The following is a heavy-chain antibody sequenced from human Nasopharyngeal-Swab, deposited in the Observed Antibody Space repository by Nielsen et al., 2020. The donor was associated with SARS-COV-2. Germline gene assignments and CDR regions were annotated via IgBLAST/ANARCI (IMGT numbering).Heavy chain of an antibody. CDR1: GGSFSANY. CDR2: INHSRST. J-gene: IGHJ6*03. CDR3: ARGLSGVVPAPILGLGPYYYFYYMDV. D-gene: IGHD2-2*01. V-gene: IGHV4-34*01. Sequence: GSLRLSCAVSGGSFSANYWGWIRQPPGKGLEWIGEINHSRSTNYNPSLKSRVTISVDTSKSQFSLKLTSVTAADTSVYYCARGLSGVVPAPILGLGPYYYFYYMDVWGKGTTVTVSS.